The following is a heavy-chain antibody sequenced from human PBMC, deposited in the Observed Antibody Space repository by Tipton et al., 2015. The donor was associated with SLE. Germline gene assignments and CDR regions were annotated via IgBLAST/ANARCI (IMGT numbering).Heavy chain of an antibody. D-gene: IGHD6-6*01. J-gene: IGHJ4*02. CDR1: GGSIGSYY. CDR3: ARPSIATRPGSYFDY. V-gene: IGHV4-4*07. Sequence: TLSLTCTVSGGSIGSYYWNWIRQPAGQGLEWIGHVSTSGSTSYNPSLKSRITISVDTSENQFSLKLSSVTAADSAVYYCARPSIATRPGSYFDYWGQGTLVTVSS. CDR2: VSTSGST.